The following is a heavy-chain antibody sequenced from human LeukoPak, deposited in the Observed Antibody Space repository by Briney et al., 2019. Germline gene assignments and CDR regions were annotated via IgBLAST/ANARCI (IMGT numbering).Heavy chain of an antibody. J-gene: IGHJ4*02. D-gene: IGHD5-24*01. Sequence: RGSLRLSCAVSGFTVSRYWMNWVRQAPGKGLEWVANIKEDGSEKYYVDSVKGRLTLSRDNTKNSLYLQMNSLRAEDTAVYYCARDPNGYKYFDYWGQGTLVTVSS. CDR2: IKEDGSEK. CDR3: ARDPNGYKYFDY. V-gene: IGHV3-7*01. CDR1: GFTVSRYW.